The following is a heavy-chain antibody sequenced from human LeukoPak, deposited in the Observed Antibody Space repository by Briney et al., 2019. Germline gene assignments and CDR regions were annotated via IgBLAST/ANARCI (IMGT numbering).Heavy chain of an antibody. D-gene: IGHD4-17*01. CDR1: GFTFSSYA. V-gene: IGHV3-30-3*01. Sequence: GRSLRLSCAASGFTFSSYAMHWVRQAPGKGLEWVAVISYDGSNKYYADSVKGRFTISRDNSKNTLYLQMNSLRAEDTAMYYCASTVTTSLVGYWGQGTLVTVSS. J-gene: IGHJ4*02. CDR2: ISYDGSNK. CDR3: ASTVTTSLVGY.